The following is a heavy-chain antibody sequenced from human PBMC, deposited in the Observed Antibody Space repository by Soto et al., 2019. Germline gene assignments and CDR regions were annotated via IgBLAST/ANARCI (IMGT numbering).Heavy chain of an antibody. D-gene: IGHD3-10*01. CDR3: ARGNYCGSGIRCGLDV. CDR1: GGSISSYY. J-gene: IGHJ6*02. CDR2: ISYSGNT. V-gene: IGHV4-59*01. Sequence: QVQLQESSPGLVKPSETLSLTCTVSGGSISSYYWSWIRQPPGKGLEWIGYISYSGNTNYNPSLKSRVTISLDTSKNQFSLKLNSVTAADTAMYYCARGNYCGSGIRCGLDVWGQGTTVTVSS.